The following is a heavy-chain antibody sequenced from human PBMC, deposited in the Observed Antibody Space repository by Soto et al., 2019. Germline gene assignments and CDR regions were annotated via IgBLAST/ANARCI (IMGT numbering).Heavy chain of an antibody. Sequence: SGPTLVNPTQTSTLTCTFSGFSLSTSGVGVGWIRQPPGKALEWLALIYWDDDKRYSPSLKSRLTITKDTSKNQVVLTMTNMDPVDTATYYCAHTISAADRRYFDLWGRGTLVTVSS. V-gene: IGHV2-5*02. D-gene: IGHD6-13*01. J-gene: IGHJ2*01. CDR2: IYWDDDK. CDR1: GFSLSTSGVG. CDR3: AHTISAADRRYFDL.